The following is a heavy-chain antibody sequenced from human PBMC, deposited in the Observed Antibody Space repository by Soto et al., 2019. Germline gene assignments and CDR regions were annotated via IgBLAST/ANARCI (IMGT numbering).Heavy chain of an antibody. J-gene: IGHJ4*02. CDR1: GYTFTSYG. V-gene: IGHV1-18*01. CDR3: ASDLIVGATPPYYFDS. CDR2: ISAYNGNT. D-gene: IGHD1-26*01. Sequence: QVQLVQSGAEVKKPGASVKVSCKASGYTFTSYGISWVRQAPGQGLEWMGWISAYNGNTNYAQKLQGRGTMTTDTSPSTAYMELRSLSSADPAVYYCASDLIVGATPPYYFDSWGQATLVTVSS.